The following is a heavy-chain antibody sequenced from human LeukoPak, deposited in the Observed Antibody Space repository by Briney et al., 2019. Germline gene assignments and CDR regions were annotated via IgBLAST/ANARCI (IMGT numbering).Heavy chain of an antibody. CDR2: FDPEDGET. Sequence: ASVKVSCKASGYTLTELSMHWVRQAPGKGLEWMGGFDPEDGETIYAQKFQGRVTMTEDTSTDTAYMELSSLRSEDTAVYYCATVVLKGIVVVPAAISGAFDIWGQGTMVTVSS. CDR3: ATVVLKGIVVVPAAISGAFDI. D-gene: IGHD2-2*01. V-gene: IGHV1-24*01. J-gene: IGHJ3*02. CDR1: GYTLTELS.